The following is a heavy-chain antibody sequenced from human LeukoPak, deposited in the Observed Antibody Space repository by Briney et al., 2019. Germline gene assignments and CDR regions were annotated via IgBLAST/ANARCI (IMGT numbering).Heavy chain of an antibody. J-gene: IGHJ3*02. V-gene: IGHV4-59*01. CDR2: INYSGST. CDR1: GGSISSNY. Sequence: SETLSLTCTVSGGSISSNYWSWIRQPPGKGLKWIAYINYSGSTNYKSSLKSRVTISVDTSKNQFSLKLSSVTAADTAFYYCARRIAAADSFDIWGQGRMVTVSS. D-gene: IGHD6-13*01. CDR3: ARRIAAADSFDI.